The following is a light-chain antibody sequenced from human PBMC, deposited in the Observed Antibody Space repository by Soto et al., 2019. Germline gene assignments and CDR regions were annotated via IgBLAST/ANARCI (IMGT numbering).Light chain of an antibody. Sequence: EIVLTQSPGTLSLSPGKRATLSCRASQTLSSSFLAWYQQKPGQAPRLLISGASSRATGIPDRFSGSGSGTDFTLTITRLEPEDFAVYYCQQYGSSITFGQGTRLEIK. CDR3: QQYGSSIT. CDR1: QTLSSSF. CDR2: GAS. J-gene: IGKJ5*01. V-gene: IGKV3-20*01.